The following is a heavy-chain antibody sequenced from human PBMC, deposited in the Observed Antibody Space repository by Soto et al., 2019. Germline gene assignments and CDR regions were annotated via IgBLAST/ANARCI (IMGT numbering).Heavy chain of an antibody. J-gene: IGHJ5*02. Sequence: SETLSLTCTVSGGSISSYYCSWIRQPPGKGLEWIGYIYYSGSTNYNPSLKSRVTISVDTSKNQFSLKLSSVTAADTAVYYCARGRYCSGGSCYVYNWFDPWGQGTLVTVSS. CDR3: ARGRYCSGGSCYVYNWFDP. D-gene: IGHD2-15*01. CDR1: GGSISSYY. CDR2: IYYSGST. V-gene: IGHV4-59*01.